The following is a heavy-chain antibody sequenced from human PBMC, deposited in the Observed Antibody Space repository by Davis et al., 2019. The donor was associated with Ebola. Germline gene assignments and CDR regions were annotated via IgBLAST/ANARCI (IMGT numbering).Heavy chain of an antibody. CDR1: GYTFTSYG. CDR2: INPNSGGT. J-gene: IGHJ4*02. D-gene: IGHD4-23*01. V-gene: IGHV1-2*04. CDR3: ARDLVRAVVKGPGGY. Sequence: AASVKVSCKASGYTFTSYGISWVRQAPGQGLEWMGWINPNSGGTNYAQKFQGWVTMTRDTSISTAYMELSSLRSEDTAVYYCARDLVRAVVKGPGGYWGQGTLVTVSS.